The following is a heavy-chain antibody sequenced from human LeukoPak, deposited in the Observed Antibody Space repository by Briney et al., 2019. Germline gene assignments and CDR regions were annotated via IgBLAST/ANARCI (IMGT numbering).Heavy chain of an antibody. CDR3: ARVVSDSSWYYYYYYMDV. V-gene: IGHV3-30*02. J-gene: IGHJ6*03. D-gene: IGHD6-13*01. CDR2: IRDDGSNK. CDR1: GFTFSSYG. Sequence: GGSLRLSCAASGFTFSSYGMHWVRQAPGKGLEGVAFIRDDGSNKYYADSVKGRFTISRDNSKNTLYLQMNSLRSDDTAVYYCARVVSDSSWYYYYYYMDVWGKGTTVTVSS.